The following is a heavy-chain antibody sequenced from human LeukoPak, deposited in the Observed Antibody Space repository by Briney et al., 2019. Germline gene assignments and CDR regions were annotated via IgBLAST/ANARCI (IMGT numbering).Heavy chain of an antibody. J-gene: IGHJ4*02. V-gene: IGHV4-39*01. Sequence: SETLSLTCTVSGGFINSNNYYWGWIRQPPGKGLEWIGSIYYSGNTYYNPSLKSRVTISVDTSKSQFSLKLNSVTAADTAVFYCARLWSGLRPPDYWGQRTLVTVSS. CDR1: GGFINSNNYY. CDR2: IYYSGNT. D-gene: IGHD3-3*01. CDR3: ARLWSGLRPPDY.